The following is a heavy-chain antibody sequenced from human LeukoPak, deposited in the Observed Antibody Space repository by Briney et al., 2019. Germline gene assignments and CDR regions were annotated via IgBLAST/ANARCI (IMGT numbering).Heavy chain of an antibody. CDR3: ASWDIVVVVAAQLDAFDI. CDR1: GFTFSNAW. J-gene: IGHJ3*02. CDR2: IKSKTDGGTT. D-gene: IGHD2-15*01. Sequence: PGGSLRLSCAASGFTFSNAWMSWVRQAPGKGLEWVGRIKSKTDGGTTDYAAPVKGRFTISRDDSKNTLYLQMNSLRAEDTAVYYCASWDIVVVVAAQLDAFDIWGQGTMVTVSS. V-gene: IGHV3-15*01.